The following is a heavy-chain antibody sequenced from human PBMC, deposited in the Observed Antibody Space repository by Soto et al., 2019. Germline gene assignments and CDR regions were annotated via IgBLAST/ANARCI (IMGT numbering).Heavy chain of an antibody. J-gene: IGHJ4*02. CDR1: GFTFTRYS. Sequence: GGSLRLSCAASGFTFTRYSMNWVRQAPGKGLEWVSSISSTTNYIYYADSMKGRVTVSRDNAKNSVYLDMNSLSAEDTAVYYCARESEDLTSNFDYWGQGTLVTVSS. CDR2: ISSTTNYI. V-gene: IGHV3-21*01. CDR3: ARESEDLTSNFDY.